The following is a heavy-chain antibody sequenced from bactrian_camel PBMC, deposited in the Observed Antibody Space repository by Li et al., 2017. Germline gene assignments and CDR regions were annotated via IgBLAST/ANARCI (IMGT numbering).Heavy chain of an antibody. V-gene: IGHV3S40*01. D-gene: IGHD2*01. CDR3: AARGPYCYTKLSVRDFTY. CDR2: IYNGGGST. Sequence: VQLVESGGGSVQAGGSLTLSCVASGYIDKRYCMGWVRQIAGEGREGIATIYNGGGSTWYHGSVKGRFTISQGSAKNTVYLQMNSLKPEDTAMYYCAARGPYCYTKLSVRDFTYWGQGTQVTVS. J-gene: IGHJ6*01. CDR1: GYIDKRYC.